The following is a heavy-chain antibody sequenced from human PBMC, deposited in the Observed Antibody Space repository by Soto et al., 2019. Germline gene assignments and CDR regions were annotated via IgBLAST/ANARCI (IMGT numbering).Heavy chain of an antibody. D-gene: IGHD1-7*01. CDR3: ARDRNWNSGFNWFDT. J-gene: IGHJ5*02. V-gene: IGHV1-69*13. CDR2: IIPIFGTA. Sequence: GASVKVSCNASGGTFSSYAISWVRQAPGQGLEWMGGIIPIFGTANYAQKFQGRVTITADESTSTAYMELSSLRSEDTAVYYCARDRNWNSGFNWFDTWGQGTLVTVSS. CDR1: GGTFSSYA.